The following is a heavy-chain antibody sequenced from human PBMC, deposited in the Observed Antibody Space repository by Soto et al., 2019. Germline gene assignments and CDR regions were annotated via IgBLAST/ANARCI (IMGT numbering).Heavy chain of an antibody. Sequence: EVQLEESGGGLFQPGGFLRLTCAVSGFSLNNYWMHWVRQRPGKGLVWVARIYRDGTTSYADSVKGRFTISRDNAKNTVSLQMNSLKDEDTAVYYCMRGNTGYGNFDYWGQGTLVTVSS. CDR3: MRGNTGYGNFDY. D-gene: IGHD5-12*01. CDR2: IYRDGTT. CDR1: GFSLNNYW. J-gene: IGHJ4*02. V-gene: IGHV3-74*01.